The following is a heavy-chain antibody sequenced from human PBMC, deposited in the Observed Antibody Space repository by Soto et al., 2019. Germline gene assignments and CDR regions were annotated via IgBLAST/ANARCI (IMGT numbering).Heavy chain of an antibody. D-gene: IGHD3-22*01. J-gene: IGHJ4*02. CDR3: TKAPTTYESTTSYPGWLPPYFFDH. CDR1: GYSFTSYW. CDR2: IYPGDSDT. Sequence: GESLKISCKGSGYSFTSYWIGWVRQMPGKGLEWMGIIYPGDSDTRYSPSFQGQVTISADKSISTAYLQVTSLRAEDTAIYYCTKAPTTYESTTSYPGWLPPYFFDHWGQGTLVTVSS. V-gene: IGHV5-51*01.